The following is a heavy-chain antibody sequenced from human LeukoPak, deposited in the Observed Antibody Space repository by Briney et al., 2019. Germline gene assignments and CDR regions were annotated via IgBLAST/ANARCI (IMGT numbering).Heavy chain of an antibody. J-gene: IGHJ5*02. CDR1: GFTFSSYS. D-gene: IGHD2-2*02. Sequence: GGSLRLSCAASGFTFSSYSMNWVRQAPGKGLEWVSSISSSSSYIYYADSVKGRFTISRDNAKNSLYLQMNSLRAEDTAVYYCARGVPAVIRAYWFDPWGQGTLVTVSS. CDR2: ISSSSSYI. V-gene: IGHV3-21*01. CDR3: ARGVPAVIRAYWFDP.